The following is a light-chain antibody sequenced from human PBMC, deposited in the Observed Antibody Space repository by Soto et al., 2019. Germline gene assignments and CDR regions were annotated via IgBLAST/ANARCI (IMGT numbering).Light chain of an antibody. V-gene: IGKV1-39*01. CDR2: AAS. CDR3: QQTYTFPHT. J-gene: IGKJ2*01. Sequence: DMQMTQSPSSLSASVGVSVTNTCRASHHINNYLNWYQHKPGKAPKLLIYAASTLQSGVPSRFSGSGSGTDFTLTISSLEPEDFATYYSQQTYTFPHTLGQGTLVDIE. CDR1: HHINNY.